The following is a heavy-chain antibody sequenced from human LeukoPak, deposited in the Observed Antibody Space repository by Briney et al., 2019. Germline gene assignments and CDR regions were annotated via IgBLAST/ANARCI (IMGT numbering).Heavy chain of an antibody. J-gene: IGHJ4*02. CDR3: ARLDNGRGAFDY. CDR2: IYYSGST. Sequence: SETLSLTCTVSGGSISSYYWSWIRQPPGKGLEWIGYIYYSGSTNYNPSLKSRVTISIDTSKNQFSLQLSSVTAADTAVYYCARLDNGRGAFDYWGQGTLVTVSS. V-gene: IGHV4-59*01. D-gene: IGHD1-26*01. CDR1: GGSISSYY.